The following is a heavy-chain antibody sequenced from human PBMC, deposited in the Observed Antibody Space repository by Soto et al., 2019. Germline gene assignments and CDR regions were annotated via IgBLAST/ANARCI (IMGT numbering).Heavy chain of an antibody. CDR3: ARVSDGYGGNGAFAS. D-gene: IGHD1-1*01. J-gene: IGHJ4*02. V-gene: IGHV4-59*01. Sequence: HVQLQESGPGQVKPSETLSLTCSVSGGSLSGFPWIWIRQPPGKGLEWVGYIYHTGRSNYNPSLKSRHTISLDMSRNQFSLLLTSGTAADTALYYCARVSDGYGGNGAFASWGLGTLVTVSS. CDR1: GGSLSGFP. CDR2: IYHTGRS.